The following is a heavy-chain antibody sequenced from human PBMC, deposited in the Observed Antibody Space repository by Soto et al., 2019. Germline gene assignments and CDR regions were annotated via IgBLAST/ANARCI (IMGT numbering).Heavy chain of an antibody. Sequence: ASVKVSCKASGYTFTSYGISWVRQAPGQGLEWMGWISAYNGNTNYAQKLQGRVTMTTDTSTSTAYMELRSLRSDDTAVYYCARDIFGDDFWSGYPSSYYYYGMDVWGQGTTVTVSS. J-gene: IGHJ6*02. D-gene: IGHD3-3*01. V-gene: IGHV1-18*01. CDR3: ARDIFGDDFWSGYPSSYYYYGMDV. CDR2: ISAYNGNT. CDR1: GYTFTSYG.